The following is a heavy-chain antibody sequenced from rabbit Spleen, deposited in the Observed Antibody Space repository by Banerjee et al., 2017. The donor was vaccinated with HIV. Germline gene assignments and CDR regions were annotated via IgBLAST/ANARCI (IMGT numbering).Heavy chain of an antibody. J-gene: IGHJ3*01. V-gene: IGHV1S47*01. CDR2: IDPVFGAT. Sequence: QEQLVESGGGLVQPGGSLKLSCKASGFDLSTYGVSWVRQAPGKGLEWIGYIDPVFGATSYATWMNGRFTISSHNAQNTLYLQLNSLTAADTATYFCVRGASSSGYYSLWGQGTLVTVS. CDR3: VRGASSSGYYSL. CDR1: GFDLSTYG. D-gene: IGHD1-1*01.